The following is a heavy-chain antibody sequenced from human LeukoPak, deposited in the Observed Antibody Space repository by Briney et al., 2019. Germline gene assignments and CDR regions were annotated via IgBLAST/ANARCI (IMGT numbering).Heavy chain of an antibody. V-gene: IGHV3-7*01. CDR2: IKQDGSEK. CDR3: ARDLRGYCSSTSCLEGENYYYGMDV. J-gene: IGHJ6*02. D-gene: IGHD2-2*01. CDR1: GFTFSSYW. Sequence: GGSLRLSCAASGFTFSSYWLSWVRQAPGKGLEWVANIKQDGSEKYYVDSVKGRFTISRDNAKNSLYLQMNSLRAEDTAVYYCARDLRGYCSSTSCLEGENYYYGMDVWGQGTTVTVSS.